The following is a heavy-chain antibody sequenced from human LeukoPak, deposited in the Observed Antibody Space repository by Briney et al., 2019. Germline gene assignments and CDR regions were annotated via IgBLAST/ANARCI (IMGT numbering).Heavy chain of an antibody. CDR3: ASWLGAAGRRGASD. J-gene: IGHJ4*02. CDR2: ISGHNGDT. D-gene: IGHD3-10*01. CDR1: GYTFTNYG. Sequence: GASVKVSCKTSGYTFTNYGISWVRQGPGQRLEWMGWISGHNGDTNYAQNVQGRVTMTTDKSTSTAYMELRSLTSDDTAVYYCASWLGAAGRRGASDWGQGTLVTVSS. V-gene: IGHV1-18*01.